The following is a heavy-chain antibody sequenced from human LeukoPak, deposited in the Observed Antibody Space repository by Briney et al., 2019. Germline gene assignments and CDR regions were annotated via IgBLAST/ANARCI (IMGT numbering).Heavy chain of an antibody. CDR1: GGSISSGGYY. CDR3: ARDSGRAVDY. CDR2: IYYSGST. V-gene: IGHV4-31*03. Sequence: SETLSLTCTVSGGSISSGGYYWSWIRQHPGKGLEWIGYIYYSGSTYYNPSLKSRVTISVDTSKNQFSLKLSSVTAAGTAVYYCARDSGRAVDYWGQGTLVTVSS. J-gene: IGHJ4*02. D-gene: IGHD3-10*01.